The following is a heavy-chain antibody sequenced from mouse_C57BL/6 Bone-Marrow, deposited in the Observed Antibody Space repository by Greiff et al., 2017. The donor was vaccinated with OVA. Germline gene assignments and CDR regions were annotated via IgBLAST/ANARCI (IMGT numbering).Heavy chain of an antibody. CDR2: INPNNGGT. Sequence: EVQLQQSGPELVKPGASVKISCKASGYTFTDYYMNWVKQSHGKSLEWIGDINPNNGGTSYNQKFKGKATLTVDKSSSTAYMELRRLTSEDSAVYYCAREDGYRYFDVWGTGTTVTVSS. J-gene: IGHJ1*03. CDR1: GYTFTDYY. V-gene: IGHV1-26*01. D-gene: IGHD2-3*01. CDR3: AREDGYRYFDV.